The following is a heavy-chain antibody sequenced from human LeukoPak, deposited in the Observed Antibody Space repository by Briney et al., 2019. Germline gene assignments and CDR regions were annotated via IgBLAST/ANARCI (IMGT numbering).Heavy chain of an antibody. V-gene: IGHV1-2*02. CDR2: ISPNSGGT. CDR1: GGTFSSYA. Sequence: ASVKVSCKASGGTFSSYAISWVRQAPGQGLEWIGWISPNSGGTNYAQKFRGRVTMTRDTSISTVYMELSSLRSDDTAVYYCARALSLDYWGQGTLVAVSS. J-gene: IGHJ4*02. CDR3: ARALSLDY.